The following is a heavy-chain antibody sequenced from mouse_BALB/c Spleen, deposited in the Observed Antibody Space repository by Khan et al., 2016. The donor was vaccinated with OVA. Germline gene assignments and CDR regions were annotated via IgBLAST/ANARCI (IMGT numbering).Heavy chain of an antibody. D-gene: IGHD2-4*01. CDR2: IWSDGST. Sequence: QVRLQQSGPGLVAPSQSLSITCTISGFSLPNYGVHWVRQPPGKGLEWLVVIWSDGSTTYNSALKSRLTISKDNSKSQVFLKVNSLQTDDTAMYFCARQPYYHYNIMDYWGQGTSVTVSS. J-gene: IGHJ4*01. CDR1: GFSLPNYG. V-gene: IGHV2-6-1*01. CDR3: ARQPYYHYNIMDY.